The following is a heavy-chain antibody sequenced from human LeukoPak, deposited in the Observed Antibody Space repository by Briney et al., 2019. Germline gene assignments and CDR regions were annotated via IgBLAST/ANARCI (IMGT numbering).Heavy chain of an antibody. CDR1: GSTFTSYD. Sequence: ASVKLSCKASGSTFTSYDINWVRQATGQGLEWMGWMNPNNGNTGNAQKFQGRVTMASTTSITTAYMDLRSMRFKATALYDYSRENRIRLWSDWGQGTLVSVFS. CDR2: MNPNNGNT. D-gene: IGHD5-18*01. CDR3: SRENRIRLWSD. V-gene: IGHV1-8*01. J-gene: IGHJ4*02.